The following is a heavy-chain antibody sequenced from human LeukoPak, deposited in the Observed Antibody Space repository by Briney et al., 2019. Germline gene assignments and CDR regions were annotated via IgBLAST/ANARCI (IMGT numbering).Heavy chain of an antibody. J-gene: IGHJ1*01. V-gene: IGHV4-34*01. CDR3: ARYYYDSSGYYAEYFQY. D-gene: IGHD3-22*01. Sequence: TSETLSLTCTVSGGSFSGYYWSWIRQPPGKGLEWIGDINHSGGTNYNPSLKSRVTISIDTSKNHFSLKLSSVTAADTAVYYCARYYYDSSGYYAEYFQYWGQGTLVTVSS. CDR2: INHSGGT. CDR1: GGSFSGYY.